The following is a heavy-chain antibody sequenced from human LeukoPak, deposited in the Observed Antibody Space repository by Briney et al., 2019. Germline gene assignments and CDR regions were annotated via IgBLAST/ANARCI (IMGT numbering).Heavy chain of an antibody. V-gene: IGHV1-46*01. J-gene: IGHJ3*02. D-gene: IGHD6-19*01. Sequence: ASVKVSCKASGYTFTSYYIHWVRQAPGKGLEWMGIITPSGGSTSYAQKFQGRVTMTRDTSTSTVYMELSSLRSEDTAVYYCAREYSSGWIDAFDIWGQGTMVTVSS. CDR1: GYTFTSYY. CDR3: AREYSSGWIDAFDI. CDR2: ITPSGGST.